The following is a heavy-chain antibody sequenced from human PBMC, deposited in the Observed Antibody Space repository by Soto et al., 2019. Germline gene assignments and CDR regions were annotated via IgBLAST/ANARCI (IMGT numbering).Heavy chain of an antibody. D-gene: IGHD2-8*01. CDR3: AQHLHGPRRDCFVY. Sequence: GQGLEWMGGIIPIFGTANYAQKVQGRVTMTTDTSTNTAYMELRSLRSDDTAVYFCAQHLHGPRRDCFVYSGQRTLVSVSS. CDR2: IIPIFGTA. V-gene: IGHV1-69*05. J-gene: IGHJ4*02.